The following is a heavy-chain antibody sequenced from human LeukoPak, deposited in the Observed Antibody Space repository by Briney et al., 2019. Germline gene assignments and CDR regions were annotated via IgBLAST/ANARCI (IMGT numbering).Heavy chain of an antibody. CDR1: GGTFSSYA. CDR3: ARTGVAAASDAFDI. V-gene: IGHV1-69*04. D-gene: IGHD6-13*01. Sequence: SVKVSCKASGGTFSSYAISWVRQAPGQGLEWMGRIIPIFGIANYAQKFQGRVTITADKSTSTAYMELSSLRSEDTAVYYCARTGVAAASDAFDIWGQGTMVTVSS. J-gene: IGHJ3*02. CDR2: IIPIFGIA.